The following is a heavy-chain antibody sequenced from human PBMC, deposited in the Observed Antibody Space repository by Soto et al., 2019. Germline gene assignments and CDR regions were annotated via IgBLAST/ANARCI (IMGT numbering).Heavy chain of an antibody. Sequence: SETLSLTCTVSRGSISSGTNYWAWIRQPPGKGLGWIANIYYSGSTFYTPSLKSRATISLDTSKNQFSLKVRSVTAADPAVYYCARHEAGWYFDSWGQGTLVTVSS. V-gene: IGHV4-39*01. CDR2: IYYSGST. CDR3: ARHEAGWYFDS. D-gene: IGHD6-25*01. J-gene: IGHJ4*02. CDR1: RGSISSGTNY.